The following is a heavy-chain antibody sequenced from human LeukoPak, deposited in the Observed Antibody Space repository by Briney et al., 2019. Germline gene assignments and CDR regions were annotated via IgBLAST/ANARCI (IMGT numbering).Heavy chain of an antibody. Sequence: GGSLRLSCAASGSTFRSYWMHWVRQAPGKGLVWVSRINSDGSSTSYADSVKGRFTISRDNAKNTLYLQMNSLRAEDTAVYYCARARVRVQLWPADDYWGQGTLVTVSS. CDR2: INSDGSST. J-gene: IGHJ4*02. V-gene: IGHV3-74*01. CDR3: ARARVRVQLWPADDY. D-gene: IGHD5-18*01. CDR1: GSTFRSYW.